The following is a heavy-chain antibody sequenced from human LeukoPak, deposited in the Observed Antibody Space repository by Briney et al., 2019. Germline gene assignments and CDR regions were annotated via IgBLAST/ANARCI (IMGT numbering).Heavy chain of an antibody. CDR1: GGSIHSY. D-gene: IGHD3-10*01. CDR2: ISGSGTI. J-gene: IGHJ5*02. V-gene: IGHV4-4*07. Sequence: SETLSLTCTVSGGSIHSYWRWIRPPAGKGLEWIGRISGSGTITYNPALQSRLTISIDTSKNQFSLKLMSVTAADTAVYYCVRGSGTTGEVKFDPWGQGTLVTVSS. CDR3: VRGSGTTGEVKFDP.